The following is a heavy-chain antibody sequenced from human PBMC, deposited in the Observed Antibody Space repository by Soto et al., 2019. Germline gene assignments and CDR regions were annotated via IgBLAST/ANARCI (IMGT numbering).Heavy chain of an antibody. J-gene: IGHJ5*02. D-gene: IGHD2-15*01. CDR2: IHHSGNT. V-gene: IGHV4-30-2*01. CDR3: AKTMLLGWFDP. Sequence: QLQLQESGSGLVKPSQTLSLTCAVSGGSISSDTDSWSRIRQPAGKGLEWVGYIHHSGNTYFNPSLKSRVTISVDRSKNQLSLKLTSVTAADTAVYYCAKTMLLGWFDPWGQGTLVTVSS. CDR1: GGSISSDTDS.